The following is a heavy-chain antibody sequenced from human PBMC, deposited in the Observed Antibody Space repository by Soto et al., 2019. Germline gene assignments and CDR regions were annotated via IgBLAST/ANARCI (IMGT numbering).Heavy chain of an antibody. Sequence: QVQLVQSGAEVKKPGASVKVSCKASGYTFTSYDINWVRQATGQGLEWMGWMNSNSGNTGYAQKFQGRVTMTRNTSISTAYMELGSLRSEDTAVYYCARGRANLRYFDGLHSNWFDHWGQGTLVTVSS. D-gene: IGHD3-9*01. CDR2: MNSNSGNT. V-gene: IGHV1-8*01. CDR1: GYTFTSYD. CDR3: ARGRANLRYFDGLHSNWFDH. J-gene: IGHJ5*02.